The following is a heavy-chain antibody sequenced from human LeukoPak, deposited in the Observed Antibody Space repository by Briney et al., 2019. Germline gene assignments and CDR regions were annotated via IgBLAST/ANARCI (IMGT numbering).Heavy chain of an antibody. V-gene: IGHV3-7*01. CDR1: GFTFSSYW. CDR2: IKQDGSEK. D-gene: IGHD2-2*01. CDR3: ARDGCSSTGCLDYYYYGMDV. J-gene: IGHJ6*02. Sequence: GGSLRLSCAASGFTFSSYWMSWVRQAPGKGLEWVANIKQDGSEKYYVDSVKGRFTISRDNAKNSLYLQMNSLRAEDTAVYYCARDGCSSTGCLDYYYYGMDVWGQGTTVTVSS.